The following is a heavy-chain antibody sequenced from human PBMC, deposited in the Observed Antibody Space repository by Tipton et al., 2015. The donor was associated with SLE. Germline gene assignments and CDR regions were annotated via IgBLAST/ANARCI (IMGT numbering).Heavy chain of an antibody. J-gene: IGHJ4*02. V-gene: IGHV3-30-3*01. CDR2: ISYDGSNK. D-gene: IGHD6-13*01. Sequence: QVQLVQSGAEVKKPGSSVKVSCKASGGTFSSYAMHWVRQAPGKGLEWVAVISYDGSNKYYADSVKGRFTISRDNSKNTLYLQMNSLRAEDTAVYYCAREFAAPLHYWGQGTLVTVSS. CDR1: GGTFSSYA. CDR3: AREFAAPLHY.